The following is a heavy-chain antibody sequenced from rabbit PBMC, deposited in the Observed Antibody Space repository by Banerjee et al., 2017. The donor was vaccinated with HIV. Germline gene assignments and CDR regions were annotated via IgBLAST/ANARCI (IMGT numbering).Heavy chain of an antibody. D-gene: IGHD4-2*01. CDR1: GFSFSSNYW. CDR2: IGAGST. J-gene: IGHJ4*01. CDR3: ARDAGYAGSNL. Sequence: QEQLEESGGDLVKPEGSLTLTCTASGFSFSSNYWLCWVRQAPGKGLEWIACIGAGSTYYATWAKGRFTISKTSSTTVTLQMTSLTAADTATYFCARDAGYAGSNLWGPGHPRHRL. V-gene: IGHV1S45*01.